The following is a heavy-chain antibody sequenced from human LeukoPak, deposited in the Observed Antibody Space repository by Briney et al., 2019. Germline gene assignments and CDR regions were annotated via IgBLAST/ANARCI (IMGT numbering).Heavy chain of an antibody. CDR3: VKEDTKYTYDNPFDS. CDR1: GFTFDDYA. D-gene: IGHD5-18*01. J-gene: IGHJ4*02. Sequence: QTGGSLRLSCAASGFTFDDYAMHWVRRAPGKGLEWVSGVTWESANIGYADSVKGRFTVSRDNAKNSLYLQMTSLRAEDTAIYYCVKEDTKYTYDNPFDSWGQGTLVTVSS. CDR2: VTWESANI. V-gene: IGHV3-9*01.